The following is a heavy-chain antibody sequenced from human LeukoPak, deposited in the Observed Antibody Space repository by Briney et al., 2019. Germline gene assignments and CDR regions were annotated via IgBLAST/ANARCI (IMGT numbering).Heavy chain of an antibody. CDR3: ARQLYSSGSYYAPMDV. J-gene: IGHJ6*03. D-gene: IGHD3-10*01. CDR2: IHYSGST. V-gene: IGHV4-39*01. CDR1: GGSISSSIYF. Sequence: SDTLSLTCTVSGGSISSSIYFWGWIRQPPGQGLEWIGSIHYSGSTYHDPSLKSRVTVSLDTSKNQFSLKLSSVTATDTAVYYCARQLYSSGSYYAPMDVWGKGTTVTISS.